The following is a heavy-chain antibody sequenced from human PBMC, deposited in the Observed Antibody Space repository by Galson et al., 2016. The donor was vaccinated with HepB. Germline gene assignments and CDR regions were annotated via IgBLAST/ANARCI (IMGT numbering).Heavy chain of an antibody. J-gene: IGHJ3*02. CDR2: TYYSGYT. CDR3: AREGTGYSSSWYDDALDI. Sequence: SETLSLTCTVSGGSISNYYWSWFRQPPGKGPEWIGQTYYSGYTNYSPSLKSRVTISLDSSQKQNSLRVRSVTAADTAVYYCAREGTGYSSSWYDDALDIWGHGTMVTVSS. V-gene: IGHV4-59*01. CDR1: GGSISNYY. D-gene: IGHD6-13*01.